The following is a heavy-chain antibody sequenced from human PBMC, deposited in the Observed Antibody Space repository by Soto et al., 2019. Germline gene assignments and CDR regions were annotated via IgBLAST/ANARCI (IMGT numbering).Heavy chain of an antibody. V-gene: IGHV3-23*01. D-gene: IGHD3-3*02. Sequence: EVQLLESGGGLVQPGGSLRLPCAASGFIFSSYVMNWVRQAPGKGLEWVSAISGSSDSTFYADSMKGRFTISRDNSKNTLYLQMNSLRAEDTAVYYCAKESHFSMALDYWGQGTLVTVSS. CDR2: ISGSSDST. J-gene: IGHJ4*02. CDR1: GFIFSSYV. CDR3: AKESHFSMALDY.